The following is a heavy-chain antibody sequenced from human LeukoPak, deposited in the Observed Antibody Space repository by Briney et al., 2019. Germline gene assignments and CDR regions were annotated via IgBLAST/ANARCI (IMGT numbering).Heavy chain of an antibody. CDR3: ARTPKNHYYDSSGYQYYFDY. CDR1: DGSISSSSYY. Sequence: PSETLSLTCTVSDGSISSSSYYWGWIRQPPGKGLEWIGSIYYSGSTYYNPSLKSRVTISVDTSKNQFSLKLSSVTAADTAVYYCARTPKNHYYDSSGYQYYFDYWGQGTLVTVSS. J-gene: IGHJ4*02. CDR2: IYYSGST. V-gene: IGHV4-39*07. D-gene: IGHD3-22*01.